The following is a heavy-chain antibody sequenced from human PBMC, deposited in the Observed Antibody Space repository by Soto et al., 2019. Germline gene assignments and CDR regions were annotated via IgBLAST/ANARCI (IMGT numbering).Heavy chain of an antibody. Sequence: QVQLVQSGAEVKKPGASVKVSCKASGYTFTSYAMHWVRQAPGQRLEWMGWINAGNGNTKYSQKFQGRVTITRDTSASTAYMELSSLRSEDTAVYYCARDRSSSSRYYYYGMDVWGQGTTVTVSS. CDR3: ARDRSSSSRYYYYGMDV. J-gene: IGHJ6*02. CDR1: GYTFTSYA. D-gene: IGHD6-6*01. V-gene: IGHV1-3*01. CDR2: INAGNGNT.